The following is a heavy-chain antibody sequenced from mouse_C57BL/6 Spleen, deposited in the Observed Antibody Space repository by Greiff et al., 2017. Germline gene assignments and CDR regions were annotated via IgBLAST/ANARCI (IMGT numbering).Heavy chain of an antibody. D-gene: IGHD2-1*01. Sequence: QVQLKESGPGILQPSQTLSLTCSFSGFSLSTFGMGVGWIRQPSGKGLEWLAHIWWDDDKYYNPALKSRLTISKDTSKNQVFLKIANVDTADTATYYCARMEGNLGYYYAMDYWGQGTSVTVSS. CDR2: IWWDDDK. J-gene: IGHJ4*01. CDR1: GFSLSTFGMG. V-gene: IGHV8-8*01. CDR3: ARMEGNLGYYYAMDY.